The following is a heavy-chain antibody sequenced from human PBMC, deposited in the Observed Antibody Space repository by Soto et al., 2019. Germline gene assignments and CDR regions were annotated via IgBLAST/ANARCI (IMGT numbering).Heavy chain of an antibody. CDR3: ARDKITGLYDS. CDR1: GGSFSGYY. V-gene: IGHV4-34*01. Sequence: QVQLQQWGAGLLKPSETLSLTCAVYGGSFSGYYWTWIRQHPGTGLEWIGEINHSGSTNYNPSLKSRVTISVDTSKIQFALKLTSVTAADTTVYYCARDKITGLYDSWGQGTLVTVSS. J-gene: IGHJ4*02. D-gene: IGHD2-8*02. CDR2: INHSGST.